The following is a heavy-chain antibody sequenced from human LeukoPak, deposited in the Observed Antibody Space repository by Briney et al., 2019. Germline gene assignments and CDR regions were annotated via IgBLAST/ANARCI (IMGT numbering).Heavy chain of an antibody. D-gene: IGHD6-19*01. CDR3: ARHPGAPPKQWLVSEDPVAVPDPPDY. CDR2: IYYSGST. V-gene: IGHV4-59*08. CDR1: GGAISSYY. J-gene: IGHJ4*02. Sequence: PSETLSLTCTVSGGAISSYYWSWIRQPPGKGLEWIGDIYYSGSTNYNPSLKSRVPISVDTSKNQFSLKLSSVTAADTAVYYCARHPGAPPKQWLVSEDPVAVPDPPDYWGQGPLVTVSS.